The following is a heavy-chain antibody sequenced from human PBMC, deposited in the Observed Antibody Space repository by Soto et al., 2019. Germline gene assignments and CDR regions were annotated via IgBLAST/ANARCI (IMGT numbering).Heavy chain of an antibody. Sequence: GGSLRLSCAASGFTFSSYSMNWVRQAPGKGLEWVSYISSSSSTIYYADSVKGRFTISRDNAKNSLYLQMNSLRAEDTAVYYCASYSIVVVMGYWCQGTRVTVSS. CDR3: ASYSIVVVMGY. J-gene: IGHJ4*02. D-gene: IGHD2-21*01. V-gene: IGHV3-48*01. CDR2: ISSSSSTI. CDR1: GFTFSSYS.